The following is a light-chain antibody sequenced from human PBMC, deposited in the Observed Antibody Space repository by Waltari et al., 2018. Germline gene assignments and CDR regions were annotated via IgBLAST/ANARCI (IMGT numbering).Light chain of an antibody. V-gene: IGLV4-69*01. CDR1: SGHSSNI. Sequence: QLVLTQSPSASASLGASVKLTCTLSSGHSSNIIAWLQQRPERGPRSLMKVNSDGRHSKGDDLPDRVSGSSSGAERYLTISSLQSEDEADYYCETGGHGTWVFGGGTKLTVL. J-gene: IGLJ3*02. CDR2: VNSDGRH. CDR3: ETGGHGTWV.